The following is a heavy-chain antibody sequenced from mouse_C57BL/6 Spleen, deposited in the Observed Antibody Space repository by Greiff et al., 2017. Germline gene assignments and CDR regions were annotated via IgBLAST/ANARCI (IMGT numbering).Heavy chain of an antibody. CDR2: ISDGGSYT. J-gene: IGHJ4*01. CDR3: ARDGGTASAMDY. V-gene: IGHV5-4*01. CDR1: GFTFSSYA. Sequence: EVKLMESGGGLVKPGGSLKLSCAASGFTFSSYAMSWVRQTPEKRLEWVATISDGGSYTYYPDNVKGRFTISRDNAKNNLYLQMSHLKSEDTAMYYCARDGGTASAMDYWGQGTSVTVSS. D-gene: IGHD3-3*01.